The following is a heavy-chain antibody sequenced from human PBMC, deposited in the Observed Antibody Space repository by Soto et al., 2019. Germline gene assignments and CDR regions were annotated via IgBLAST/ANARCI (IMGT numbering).Heavy chain of an antibody. CDR3: ARDSRESRDAFDI. J-gene: IGHJ3*02. CDR2: IYYSGST. CDR1: GGSISSGGYY. Sequence: QVQLQESGPGLVKPSQTLSLTCTVSGGSISSGGYYWSWIRQHPGKGLEWIGYIYYSGSTYYNPSLKRRVTISVDTSKNQFSLKLSSVTAADTAVYYCARDSRESRDAFDIWGQGTMVTVSS. V-gene: IGHV4-31*03.